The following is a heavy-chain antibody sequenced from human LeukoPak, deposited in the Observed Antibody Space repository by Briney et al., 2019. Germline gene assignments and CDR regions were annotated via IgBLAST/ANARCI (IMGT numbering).Heavy chain of an antibody. D-gene: IGHD3-9*01. Sequence: GASVKVSCKASAYNLTSYGITWVRQAPGQGLEWMGWISAYNGKTNYAQKLQGRVVMTTDTSTSTVYMELRSLRSDDTAVYYCAEDIYYDILTGPPNFDYWGQGTLVTVSS. CDR2: ISAYNGKT. CDR1: AYNLTSYG. J-gene: IGHJ4*02. V-gene: IGHV1-18*01. CDR3: AEDIYYDILTGPPNFDY.